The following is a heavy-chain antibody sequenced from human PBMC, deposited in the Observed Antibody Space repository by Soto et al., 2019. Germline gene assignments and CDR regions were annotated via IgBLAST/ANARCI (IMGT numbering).Heavy chain of an antibody. Sequence: GGSLRLSCAASGFTFSSYAMHWVRQAPGKGLEWVAVISYDGSNKYYADSVKGRFIISRDNSKNTLYLQMNSLRAEDTAVYYCARGSQQLVNWFDPWGQRTLVTVSS. CDR3: ARGSQQLVNWFDP. V-gene: IGHV3-30-3*01. CDR1: GFTFSSYA. D-gene: IGHD6-13*01. J-gene: IGHJ5*02. CDR2: ISYDGSNK.